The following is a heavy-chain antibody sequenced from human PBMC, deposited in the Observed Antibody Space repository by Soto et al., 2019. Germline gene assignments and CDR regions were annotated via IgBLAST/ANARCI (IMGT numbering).Heavy chain of an antibody. CDR1: GYTFTTYD. CDR3: ARGVDAGVDV. CDR2: MSPNSGAT. D-gene: IGHD1-1*01. J-gene: IGHJ6*02. V-gene: IGHV1-8*01. Sequence: QVQLVQSGAEVTKPGASVKVSCRASGYTFTTYDINWVRQATGQGLEWMGWMSPNSGATGYAQKFQXXVXRXXDTSISTAYMELSNLRSEDTAIYYCARGVDAGVDVWGQGTTVTVSS.